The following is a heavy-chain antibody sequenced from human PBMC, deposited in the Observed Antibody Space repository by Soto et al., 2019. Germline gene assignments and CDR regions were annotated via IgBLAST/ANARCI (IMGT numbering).Heavy chain of an antibody. CDR2: IRSKAYGGTT. D-gene: IGHD6-19*01. CDR3: TRDTSIAVAGIFGSDI. Sequence: GGSLGLSCTAAGFTFGDYAMGWFRQAPGKGLEWVGFIRSKAYGGTTEYAASVKGRFTISRDDSKSIAYLQMNSLKTEDTAVYYCTRDTSIAVAGIFGSDIWGQGTMVTVSS. J-gene: IGHJ3*02. V-gene: IGHV3-49*03. CDR1: GFTFGDYA.